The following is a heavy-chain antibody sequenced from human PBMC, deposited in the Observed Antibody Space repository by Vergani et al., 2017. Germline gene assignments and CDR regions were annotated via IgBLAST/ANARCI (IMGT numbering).Heavy chain of an antibody. Sequence: QVRLQESGPGLVRPSETLSLTCSVSGGSINNYYWSWIRQPPGKSLEWIGYIYYNGLTNYNPSLKSRVTLSVDTSINQFSLNLNSVTAADTAIYFCARGGGTFDYWGLGTLVTVSS. D-gene: IGHD3-16*01. CDR1: GGSINNYY. J-gene: IGHJ4*02. CDR3: ARGGGTFDY. CDR2: IYYNGLT. V-gene: IGHV4-59*01.